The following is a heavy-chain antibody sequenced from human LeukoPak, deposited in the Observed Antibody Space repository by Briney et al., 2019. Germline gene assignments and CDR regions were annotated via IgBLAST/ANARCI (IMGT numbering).Heavy chain of an antibody. D-gene: IGHD3-9*01. Sequence: PGGSLRLSCAASGFTFITYSMNWVRQAPGKGLEWVSYITSSSSTIYYADSVKGRFTIFRDNAKNSLYLQMNSLRDEDTAVYYCASTPGYDILTGYDYWGQGTLVTVSS. CDR1: GFTFITYS. V-gene: IGHV3-48*02. CDR3: ASTPGYDILTGYDY. J-gene: IGHJ4*02. CDR2: ITSSSSTI.